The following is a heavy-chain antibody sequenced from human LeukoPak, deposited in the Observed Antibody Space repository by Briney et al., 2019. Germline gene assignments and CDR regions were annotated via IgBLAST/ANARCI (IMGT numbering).Heavy chain of an antibody. V-gene: IGHV3-7*01. Sequence: HPGGSLRLSCEASGFTFSTYWMSWVRQAPGKGLEWVANIKQDESKKYYVDSVRGQFTISRDNAKNSLYLQMNSLRAEDTGVYYCVRDGYSGYDRAFDYWGQGTLVNVSS. J-gene: IGHJ4*02. CDR2: IKQDESKK. CDR1: GFTFSTYW. CDR3: VRDGYSGYDRAFDY. D-gene: IGHD5-12*01.